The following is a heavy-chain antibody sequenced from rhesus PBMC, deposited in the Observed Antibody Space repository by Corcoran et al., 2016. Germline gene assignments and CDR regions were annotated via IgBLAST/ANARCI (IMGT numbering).Heavy chain of an antibody. CDR3: ARSLYYRGTYFDY. CDR1: GGSISDRYY. J-gene: IGHJ4*01. CDR2: IYGNSAST. D-gene: IGHD3-16*01. V-gene: IGHV4S9*01. Sequence: QAQLQASGPALVKPSESLSLTCAVSGGSISDRYYWNGIRQPAGQGLGWFGNIYGNSASTSYNPSLTSRVTISKDTSENQFFLKLSSVTAADTAVYYCARSLYYRGTYFDYWGQGVLVTVSS.